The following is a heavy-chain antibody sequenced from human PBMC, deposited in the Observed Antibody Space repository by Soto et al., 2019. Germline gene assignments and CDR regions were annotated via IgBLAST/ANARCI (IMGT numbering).Heavy chain of an antibody. CDR1: GFTISSNY. Sequence: EVQLVESGGGLVQPGGSLRLSCAASGFTISSNYMNWVRQAPGKGLEWVSIIYGGGSTYYADSVKGRFTISRDTSKNTLYLQMNSLRAEDTAVSYCASSESKPRFDSWGQGTLVTVSS. V-gene: IGHV3-66*01. CDR3: ASSESKPRFDS. J-gene: IGHJ4*02. CDR2: IYGGGST. D-gene: IGHD1-26*01.